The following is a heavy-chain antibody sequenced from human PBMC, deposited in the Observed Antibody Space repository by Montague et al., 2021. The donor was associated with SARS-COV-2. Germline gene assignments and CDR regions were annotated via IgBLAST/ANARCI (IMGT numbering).Heavy chain of an antibody. CDR3: ARDDGSGSYYVSFDY. V-gene: IGHV3-30*04. J-gene: IGHJ4*02. CDR2: ISYDGSNK. D-gene: IGHD3-10*01. Sequence: SLRLSCAASGFTFSSHAMHWVRQAPGKGLEWVAIISYDGSNKYYADSVKDRFTISRDNSKNTLYLQMNSLRAEDTAVYYCARDDGSGSYYVSFDYWGQGTLVTVSS. CDR1: GFTFSSHA.